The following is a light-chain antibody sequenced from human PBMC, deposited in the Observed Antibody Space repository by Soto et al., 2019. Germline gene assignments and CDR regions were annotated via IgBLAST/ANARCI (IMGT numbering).Light chain of an antibody. CDR3: GAHGGTNPDV. CDR1: ASDIGGYTF. Sequence: QSALTQPPSASGSPGQSVAISCTGTASDIGGYTFVSWYQQHPGKAPKLLIYDVNKRPSGVPDRFSGSKSGNTASLTVSGLQAEDEADYYCGAHGGTNPDVFGTGTKVTVL. J-gene: IGLJ1*01. V-gene: IGLV2-8*01. CDR2: DVN.